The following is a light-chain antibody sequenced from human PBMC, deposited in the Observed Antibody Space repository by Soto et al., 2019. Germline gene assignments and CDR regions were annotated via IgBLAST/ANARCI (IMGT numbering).Light chain of an antibody. CDR2: EVR. Sequence: QSALTQPASVSGSPGQSITISCSGTSRDIGAYNLVSWYQQPPGKAPKLLIYEVRNRPSGISYRCSGSKSGTTASLTISSLLPEDEADYYCSAYTSRSTLVFGGGTKLTVL. CDR3: SAYTSRSTLV. V-gene: IGLV2-14*01. J-gene: IGLJ2*01. CDR1: SRDIGAYNL.